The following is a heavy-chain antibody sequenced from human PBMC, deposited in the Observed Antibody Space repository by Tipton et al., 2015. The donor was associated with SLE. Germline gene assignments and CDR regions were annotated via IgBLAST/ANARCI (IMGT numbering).Heavy chain of an antibody. V-gene: IGHV4-31*03. CDR2: IHHSGRT. CDR1: GDSITDSGYS. CDR3: ARHSMWDAGFDI. J-gene: IGHJ3*02. D-gene: IGHD1-26*01. Sequence: TLSLTCTVSGDSITDSGYSWNWVRQHPGAGLEWIGFIHHSGRTDYNPSLRSRVTISRDTSKNQFSLNVNSVTAADTAEYYCARHSMWDAGFDIGGRGSVVTASS.